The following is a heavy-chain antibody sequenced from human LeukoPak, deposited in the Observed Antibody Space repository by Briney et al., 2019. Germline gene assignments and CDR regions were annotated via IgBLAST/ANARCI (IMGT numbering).Heavy chain of an antibody. D-gene: IGHD3-22*01. V-gene: IGHV3-21*01. J-gene: IGHJ1*01. CDR1: GFTFSSYT. CDR2: ISSSSSYI. CDR3: ARDGKDSMIVVVTAEYFQH. Sequence: GGSLRLSCAASGFTFSSYTMNWVRQAPGKGLEWVSSISSSSSYIYYADSVKGRFTISRDNAKNSLYLQMDSLRAEDTAVYYCARDGKDSMIVVVTAEYFQHWDQGTLVTVSS.